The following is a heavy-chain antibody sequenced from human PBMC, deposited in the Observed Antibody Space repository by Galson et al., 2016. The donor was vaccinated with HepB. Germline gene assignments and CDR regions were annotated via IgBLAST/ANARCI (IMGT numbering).Heavy chain of an antibody. CDR1: GRSVSSGTYF. J-gene: IGHJ6*04. D-gene: IGHD1-1*01. V-gene: IGHV4-31*03. CDR3: AREGNWNRHTYGMDV. CDR2: IYYSGST. Sequence: TLSLTCTVSGRSVSSGTYFWGWIRQPPGKGLEWIGYIYYSGSTYYNPSLKSRVTTSVDTSKNQFSLKLSSVTAADTAVYYCAREGNWNRHTYGMDVWGKGTTVTVSS.